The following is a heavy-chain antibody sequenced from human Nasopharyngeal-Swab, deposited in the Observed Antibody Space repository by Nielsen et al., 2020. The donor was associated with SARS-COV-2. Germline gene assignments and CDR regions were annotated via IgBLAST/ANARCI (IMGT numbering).Heavy chain of an antibody. D-gene: IGHD3-16*01. CDR1: GYTFSSYG. CDR2: ILPYNDYT. V-gene: IGHV1-18*01. Sequence: ASVKVSCKTSGYTFSSYGIAWVRQAPGQGLEWLGWILPYNDYTHYAQKFQGSVTMTSDTSTSTAYLELRSLTSDDTAVYYCARELGVGLFDYWGQGTLVTVSS. J-gene: IGHJ4*02. CDR3: ARELGVGLFDY.